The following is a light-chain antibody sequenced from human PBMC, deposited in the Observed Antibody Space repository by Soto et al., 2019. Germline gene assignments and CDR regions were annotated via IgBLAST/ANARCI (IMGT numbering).Light chain of an antibody. J-gene: IGLJ1*01. CDR2: SNN. Sequence: QSALTQPPSASGTPGQRVTISCYGSSSNIGSNTVNWYQQLPGTAPKLLIYSNNQRPSGVPDRFSGSKSGTSASLAISGLQSEDEADYYCAAWDDSLNGRVFGTGTKVTVL. CDR3: AAWDDSLNGRV. V-gene: IGLV1-44*01. CDR1: SSNIGSNT.